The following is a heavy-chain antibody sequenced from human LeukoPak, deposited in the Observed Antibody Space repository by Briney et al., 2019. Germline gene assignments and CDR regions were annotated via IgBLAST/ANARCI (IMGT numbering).Heavy chain of an antibody. V-gene: IGHV3-74*01. J-gene: IGHJ2*01. CDR1: GFNVNSYY. CDR2: IKSDGSTT. D-gene: IGHD4-17*01. Sequence: GGSLRLSCAASGFNVNSYYMSWVRHVPGKGLVWVSRIKSDGSTTTYADSVKGRFTISRDNAKNTLYLQMNSLRAEDTAVYYCARDQTYGDYWYFDLWGRGTLVTVSS. CDR3: ARDQTYGDYWYFDL.